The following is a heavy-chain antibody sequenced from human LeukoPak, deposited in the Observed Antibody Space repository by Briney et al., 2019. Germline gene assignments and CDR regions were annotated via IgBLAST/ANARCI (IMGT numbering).Heavy chain of an antibody. D-gene: IGHD2/OR15-2a*01. Sequence: GGYLRFSGAASGFTFSGFAMSWVRRAPGKGLKWGSGINGSGDNTLYADSVKGRFTISRDNSKNTLYLEKNSLRAEDTAIYYCANMKGHLLPKYYMGVWGQGTTVTVSS. V-gene: IGHV3-23*01. CDR2: INGSGDNT. CDR3: ANMKGHLLPKYYMGV. J-gene: IGHJ6*01. CDR1: GFTFSGFA.